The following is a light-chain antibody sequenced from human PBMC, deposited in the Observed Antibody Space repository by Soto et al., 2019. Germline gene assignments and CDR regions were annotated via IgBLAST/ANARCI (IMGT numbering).Light chain of an antibody. CDR1: QSLVYSNGNAY. Sequence: DAGLTQSPLSLPVTLGQPAAISCRSSQSLVYSNGNAYLIWFQQRPGQSPRRLIYQVSTRDAGVPDRFSGSGSGTYFTLTISRVEAEDVGLYYCMQGTHWPWTFGQGTKVEIK. CDR3: MQGTHWPWT. CDR2: QVS. V-gene: IGKV2-30*01. J-gene: IGKJ1*01.